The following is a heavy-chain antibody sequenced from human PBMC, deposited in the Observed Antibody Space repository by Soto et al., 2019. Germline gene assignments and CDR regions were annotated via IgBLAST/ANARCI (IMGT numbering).Heavy chain of an antibody. CDR3: ADLYSSSWFGGDY. V-gene: IGHV3-30*03. Sequence: QVQLVESGGGVVQPGRSLRLSCAASGFTFSSYGMHWVRQAPGKGLEWVAVISYDGSNKYYADSVKGRFTISRDNSKNTLYLQMNSLRAEDTAVYYCADLYSSSWFGGDYWGHGTLVTVSS. CDR1: GFTFSSYG. CDR2: ISYDGSNK. J-gene: IGHJ4*01. D-gene: IGHD6-13*01.